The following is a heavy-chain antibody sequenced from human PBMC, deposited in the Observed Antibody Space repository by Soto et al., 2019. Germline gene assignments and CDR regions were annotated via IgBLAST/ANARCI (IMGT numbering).Heavy chain of an antibody. V-gene: IGHV1-69*13. J-gene: IGHJ5*02. Sequence: ASVKVSCKASGGTFSSYAISWVRQAPGQGLEWMGGIIPIFGTANYAQKFQGRVTITADESTSTAYMELSSLRSEDTAVYYCAKGSYVLVDNGWFDPWGQGTLVTVSS. CDR3: AKGSYVLVDNGWFDP. CDR2: IIPIFGTA. CDR1: GGTFSSYA. D-gene: IGHD1-26*01.